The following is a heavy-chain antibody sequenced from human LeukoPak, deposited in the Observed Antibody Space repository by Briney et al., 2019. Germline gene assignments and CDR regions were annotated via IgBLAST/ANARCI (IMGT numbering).Heavy chain of an antibody. CDR1: GFTFTSYA. V-gene: IGHV3-23*01. CDR3: AKDSPVATW. J-gene: IGHJ4*02. D-gene: IGHD1-26*01. CDR2: ISGSGDVT. Sequence: GGSLRLSCAASGFTFTSYAMGWVRQAPGKGLEWVSVISGSGDVTYYADSVKGRFTISRDNSKNTLYLQMDSLRADDTAKYYCAKDSPVATWWGQGTLVTVSS.